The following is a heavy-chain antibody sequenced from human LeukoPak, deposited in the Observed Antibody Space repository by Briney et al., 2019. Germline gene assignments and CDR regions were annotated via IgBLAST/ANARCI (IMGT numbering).Heavy chain of an antibody. J-gene: IGHJ4*02. V-gene: IGHV3-74*01. D-gene: IGHD3-9*01. Sequence: GGSLRLSCAASGFTFSTYWMYWVRQVPGKGLVWVSRIKSDGSSIGYADSVKGRFTISRDNAKNTLYLQMNSLRAEDTAVYYCATTYDMRYLGQGTLVTVSS. CDR1: GFTFSTYW. CDR2: IKSDGSSI. CDR3: ATTYDMRY.